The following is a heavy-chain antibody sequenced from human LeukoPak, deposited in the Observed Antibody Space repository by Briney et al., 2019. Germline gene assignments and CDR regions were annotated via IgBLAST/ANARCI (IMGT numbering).Heavy chain of an antibody. CDR1: GYTFTSYG. CDR3: ARGGVRGYCSGGSCYCEFDY. Sequence: GASVKVSCKASGYTFTSYGISWVRQAPGQGLEWMGWISAYNGNTNYAQKLQGRVTMTTDTSTSTAYMELRSLRSEDTAVYYCARGGVRGYCSGGSCYCEFDYWGQGTLVTVSS. CDR2: ISAYNGNT. J-gene: IGHJ4*02. D-gene: IGHD2-15*01. V-gene: IGHV1-18*01.